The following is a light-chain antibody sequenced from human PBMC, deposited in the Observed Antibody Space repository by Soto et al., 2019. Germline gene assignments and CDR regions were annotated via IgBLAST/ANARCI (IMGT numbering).Light chain of an antibody. V-gene: IGKV1-6*01. J-gene: IGKJ1*01. CDR2: AAS. Sequence: IQRTQSPSSLSASVGASVPKTCRASRDVGSYGSWYQQTPGQDPKILIYAASNFYTGVPSRFSGSRSGTEFNLTISSLQTEDLASYYCLQDYGDSWTGGQGSK. CDR1: RDVGSY. CDR3: LQDYGDSWT.